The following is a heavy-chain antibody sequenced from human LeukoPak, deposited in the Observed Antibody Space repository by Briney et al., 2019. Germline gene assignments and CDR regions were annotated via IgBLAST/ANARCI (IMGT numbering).Heavy chain of an antibody. V-gene: IGHV3-23*01. CDR1: GFAFSTYA. CDR2: ISGTGATT. Sequence: GGSLRLSCAASGFAFSTYAMNWVRQAPGKGLEWVSAISGTGATTYYADSVKGCFTISRDNSKNTLYQQMNSLRAEDTAIYYCAKWLTFSISSGATFDYWGQGSLVTVSS. D-gene: IGHD2-21*01. J-gene: IGHJ4*02. CDR3: AKWLTFSISSGATFDY.